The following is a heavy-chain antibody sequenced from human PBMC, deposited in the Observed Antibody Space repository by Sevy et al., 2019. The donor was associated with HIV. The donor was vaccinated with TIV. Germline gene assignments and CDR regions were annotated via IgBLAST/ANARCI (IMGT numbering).Heavy chain of an antibody. Sequence: SETLSLTCTVFGGSISAYYWSWIRQSPGKGLEYIGYIYYTGSTYYNPSLKSRVTISIDTSKNKFSLMLISVTAADTAMYYCARAAPVRSGDESLNWFDPWGQGTLVTVSS. CDR2: IYYTGST. CDR3: ARAAPVRSGDESLNWFDP. J-gene: IGHJ5*02. D-gene: IGHD5-12*01. V-gene: IGHV4-59*01. CDR1: GGSISAYY.